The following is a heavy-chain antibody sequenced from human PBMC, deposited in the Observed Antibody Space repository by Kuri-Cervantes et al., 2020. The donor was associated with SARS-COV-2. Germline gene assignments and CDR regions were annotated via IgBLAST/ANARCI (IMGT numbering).Heavy chain of an antibody. D-gene: IGHD2-21*01. V-gene: IGHV4-34*01. CDR1: GFTFSSYA. J-gene: IGHJ3*02. Sequence: ESLKISCAASGFTFSSYAMSWVRQPPGKGLEWIGEINHSGSTNYNPSLKSRVTISVDTSKNQFSLKLSSVTAADTAVYYCARGGYLTPDAFDIWGQGTMVTVSS. CDR2: INHSGST. CDR3: ARGGYLTPDAFDI.